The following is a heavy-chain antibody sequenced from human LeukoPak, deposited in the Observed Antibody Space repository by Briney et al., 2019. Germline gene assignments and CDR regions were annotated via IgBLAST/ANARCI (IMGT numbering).Heavy chain of an antibody. CDR3: ARDLSYDAFDI. Sequence: HPGGSLRLSCAASGFTVSSNYMSWVRQAPGKGLEWVSVIYSGGSTYYADSVKGRFTISRDNSKNTLYLQMNSLRAEDTAVYYCARDLSYDAFDIWGQGTMVTVSS. CDR2: IYSGGST. CDR1: GFTVSSNY. V-gene: IGHV3-66*01. J-gene: IGHJ3*02. D-gene: IGHD1-26*01.